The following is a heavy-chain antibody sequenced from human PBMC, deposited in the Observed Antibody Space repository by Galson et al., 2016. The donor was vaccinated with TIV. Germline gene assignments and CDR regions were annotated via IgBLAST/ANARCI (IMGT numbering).Heavy chain of an antibody. D-gene: IGHD4-17*01. CDR3: ARSGDYVDY. CDR1: GYTFTSYD. Sequence: SVKVSCKASGYTFTSYDINWVRQATGQGLEWMGWMNPNSGNTGYAQKFRGRATMTRNTSVRTAYMELSSLRSEATAVYFRARSGDYVDYWGQGKLVTGSS. V-gene: IGHV1-8*02. CDR2: MNPNSGNT. J-gene: IGHJ4*02.